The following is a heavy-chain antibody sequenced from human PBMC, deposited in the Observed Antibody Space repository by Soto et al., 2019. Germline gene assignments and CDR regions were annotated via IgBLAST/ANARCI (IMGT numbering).Heavy chain of an antibody. Sequence: ASETLSLTCSVSGYLISSAYYWGWFRQTPGKGLEWLGSIDYSGKTYKNPSLKSRVSASVDLSQNQFSLNLRSLTAADTAVYFCARDLGSSYDSYYFDYWGQGTLVTVSS. CDR2: IDYSGKT. D-gene: IGHD3-22*01. V-gene: IGHV4-38-2*02. CDR1: GYLISSAYY. CDR3: ARDLGSSYDSYYFDY. J-gene: IGHJ4*02.